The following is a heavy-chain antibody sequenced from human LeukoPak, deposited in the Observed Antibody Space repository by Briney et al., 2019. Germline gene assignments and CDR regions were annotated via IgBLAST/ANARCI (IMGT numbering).Heavy chain of an antibody. CDR1: GGSMTNYF. V-gene: IGHV4-59*08. CDR3: VRHISALSAHYYYMDV. D-gene: IGHD6-19*01. J-gene: IGHJ6*03. Sequence: SETLTLTCSVSGGSMTNYFWSWIRQPPGKGLEWIGYICHNGNTDYNPSLKSRVSISVDTSKNQFSLKLSSVTAADTAMYYCVRHISALSAHYYYMDVWGIGTTVTVSS. CDR2: ICHNGNT.